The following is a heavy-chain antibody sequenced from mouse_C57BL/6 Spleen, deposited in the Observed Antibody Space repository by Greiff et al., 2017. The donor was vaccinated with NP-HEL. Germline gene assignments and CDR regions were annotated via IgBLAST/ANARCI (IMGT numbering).Heavy chain of an antibody. V-gene: IGHV1-50*01. J-gene: IGHJ4*01. CDR2: IDPSDSYT. CDR1: GYTFTSYW. D-gene: IGHD2-3*01. CDR3: ARLAYDGYYSYAMDY. Sequence: QVQLKQPGAELVKPGASVKLSCKASGYTFTSYWMQWVKQRPGQGLEWIGEIDPSDSYTNYNQKFKGKATLTVDTSSSTAYMQLSSLTSEDSAVYYCARLAYDGYYSYAMDYWGQGTSVTVSS.